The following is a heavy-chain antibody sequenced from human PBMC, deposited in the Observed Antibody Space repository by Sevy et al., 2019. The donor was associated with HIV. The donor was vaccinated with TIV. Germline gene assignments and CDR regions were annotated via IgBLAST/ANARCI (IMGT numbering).Heavy chain of an antibody. CDR1: GGSISTVDYY. V-gene: IGHV4-61*02. CDR3: VKEHFDWLLPSYYFDL. D-gene: IGHD3-9*01. J-gene: IGHJ2*01. CDR2: ISASGTT. Sequence: KQSQTLSLTCTMSGGSISTVDYYSSWIRQPAGKGLEWIGRISASGTTTYNPSLESRVTMSVDTSKNQFSLKLTSVTAADTAMYYCVKEHFDWLLPSYYFDLWGRGTLVTVSS.